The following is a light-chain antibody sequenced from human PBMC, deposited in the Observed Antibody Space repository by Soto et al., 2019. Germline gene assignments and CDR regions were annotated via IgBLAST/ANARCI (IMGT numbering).Light chain of an antibody. Sequence: DIVMPKSPATLSLSPGERATLSCRASQSVSSYLAWYQQKPGQAPRLLIYGASTRATDIPARFSGSGSGTEFTLIISSLQSEDFALYYCQQYNNWPLTFGGGTKVDIK. CDR1: QSVSSY. V-gene: IGKV3-15*01. CDR3: QQYNNWPLT. CDR2: GAS. J-gene: IGKJ4*01.